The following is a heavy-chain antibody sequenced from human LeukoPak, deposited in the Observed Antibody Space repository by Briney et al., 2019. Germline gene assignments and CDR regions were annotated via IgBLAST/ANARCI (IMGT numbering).Heavy chain of an antibody. CDR1: GYTFTSYG. CDR2: ISAYNGNT. J-gene: IGHJ4*02. Sequence: ASVKVSCKASGYTFTSYGISWVRQAPGQGLEWMGWISAYNGNTNYAQKLQGRVTMTTDTSTSTAYMELRSLRSEDTAVYYCARAARTTGTTPFDYWGQGTLVTVSS. D-gene: IGHD1-1*01. CDR3: ARAARTTGTTPFDY. V-gene: IGHV1-18*01.